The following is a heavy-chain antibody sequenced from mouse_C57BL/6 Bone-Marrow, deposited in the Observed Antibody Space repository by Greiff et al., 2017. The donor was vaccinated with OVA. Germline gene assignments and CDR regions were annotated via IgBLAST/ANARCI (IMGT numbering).Heavy chain of an antibody. D-gene: IGHD1-1*01. Sequence: QVQLQQPGAELVKPGASVKLSCKASGYTFTSYWMQWVKQRPGQGLEWIGEIDPSDSYTNSNQKFKGKATLTVDTSSSTAYVQLSSLTSEDSAVYYCARGGYYGSSPAWFAYWGQGTLVTVSA. CDR2: IDPSDSYT. V-gene: IGHV1-50*01. J-gene: IGHJ3*01. CDR3: ARGGYYGSSPAWFAY. CDR1: GYTFTSYW.